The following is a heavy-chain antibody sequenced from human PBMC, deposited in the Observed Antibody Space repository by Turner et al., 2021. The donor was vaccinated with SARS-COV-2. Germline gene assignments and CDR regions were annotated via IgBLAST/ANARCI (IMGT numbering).Heavy chain of an antibody. V-gene: IGHV3-15*01. CDR3: SGQDNGDYLEF. J-gene: IGHJ4*02. CDR1: GFTFSKAW. Sequence: EVQLVESGGGLVKTGGSLRLSCSASGFTFSKAWMSWGRQAQGKGMEWVGSIKSKTEGGTTDYAATVKGRFIISRDETTGTAYLEMNGLQTEDTDSYYCSGQDNGDYLEFWGQGTLVTVSS. CDR2: IKSKTEGGTT. D-gene: IGHD4-17*01.